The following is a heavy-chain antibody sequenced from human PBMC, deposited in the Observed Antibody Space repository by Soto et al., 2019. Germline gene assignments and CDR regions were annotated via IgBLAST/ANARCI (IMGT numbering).Heavy chain of an antibody. CDR1: GFTFRSYG. Sequence: GGSLRLSCAASGFTFRSYGMHWVRQAPGKGLEWVALIWYDGSNKYYADSVKGRFAISRDNSKNTLYLQMNSLRAEDTAVYYCARDNPPYSSSSSGWFDPWGQGTLVTVSS. CDR2: IWYDGSNK. CDR3: ARDNPPYSSSSSGWFDP. D-gene: IGHD6-6*01. V-gene: IGHV3-33*01. J-gene: IGHJ5*02.